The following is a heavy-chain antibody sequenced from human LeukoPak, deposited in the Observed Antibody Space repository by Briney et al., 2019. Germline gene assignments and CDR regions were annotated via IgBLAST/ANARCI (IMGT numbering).Heavy chain of an antibody. Sequence: GGSLRLSCAASGFTFSSYSMNWVRQAPGKGLEWVAVISYDGSNKYYADSVKGRFTISRDNSKNTLYLQMNSLRAEDTAVYYCARASVGYYYYGMDVWGQGTTVTVSS. CDR3: ARASVGYYYYGMDV. D-gene: IGHD1-26*01. CDR1: GFTFSSYS. J-gene: IGHJ6*02. V-gene: IGHV3-30*03. CDR2: ISYDGSNK.